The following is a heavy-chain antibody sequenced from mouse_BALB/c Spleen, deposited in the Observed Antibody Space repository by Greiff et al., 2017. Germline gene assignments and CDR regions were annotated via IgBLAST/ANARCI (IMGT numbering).Heavy chain of an antibody. Sequence: EVMLVESGGGLVQPGGSLRLSCATSGFTFTDYYMSWVRQPPGKALEWLGFIRNKANGYTTEYSASVKGRFTISRDNSQSILYLQMNTLRAEDSATYYCARGGYGNPYYYAMDYWGQGTSVTVSS. V-gene: IGHV7-3*02. CDR3: ARGGYGNPYYYAMDY. CDR2: IRNKANGYTT. CDR1: GFTFTDYY. J-gene: IGHJ4*01. D-gene: IGHD2-10*02.